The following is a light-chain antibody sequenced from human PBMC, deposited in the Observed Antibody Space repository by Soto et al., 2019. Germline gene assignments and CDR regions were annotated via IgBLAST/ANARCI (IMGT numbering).Light chain of an antibody. V-gene: IGLV1-40*01. CDR1: SSNIGAGYD. CDR2: GNS. J-gene: IGLJ2*01. Sequence: QLVLTQPPSVSGAPGQRVTISCTGSSSNIGAGYDVHWYQQLPGTAPKLLIYGNSNRPSGVPDRFSGSKSGTSASLAITGLQAEDEADYYCQSSDSSLSVVFGGGTKLTVL. CDR3: QSSDSSLSVV.